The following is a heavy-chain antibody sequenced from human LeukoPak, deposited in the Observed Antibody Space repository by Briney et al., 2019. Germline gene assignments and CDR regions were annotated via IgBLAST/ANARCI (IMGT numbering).Heavy chain of an antibody. V-gene: IGHV3-23*01. CDR2: ITSNGGST. CDR3: ARTSVDYYDSSGYYPLALWFDP. CDR1: GFTFSSYA. J-gene: IGHJ5*02. D-gene: IGHD3-22*01. Sequence: GGSLRLSCAASGFTFSSYAMTWVRQAPGKGLEWVSGITSNGGSTYYADSVKGRFTISRDNSKNTLYLQMSSLRAEDTAVYYCARTSVDYYDSSGYYPLALWFDPWGQGTLVTVSS.